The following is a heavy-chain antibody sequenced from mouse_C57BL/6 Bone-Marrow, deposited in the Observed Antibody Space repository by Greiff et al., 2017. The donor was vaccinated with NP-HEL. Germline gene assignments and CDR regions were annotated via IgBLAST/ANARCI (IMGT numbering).Heavy chain of an antibody. Sequence: EVQVVESGEGLVKPGGSLKLSCAASGFTFSSYAMSWVRQTPEKRLEWVAYISSGGDYIYYADTVKGRFTISRDNARNTLYLQMSSLKSEDTAMYYCTREDGYSYFDYWGQGTTLTVSS. CDR2: ISSGGDYI. J-gene: IGHJ2*01. CDR3: TREDGYSYFDY. V-gene: IGHV5-9-1*02. D-gene: IGHD2-3*01. CDR1: GFTFSSYA.